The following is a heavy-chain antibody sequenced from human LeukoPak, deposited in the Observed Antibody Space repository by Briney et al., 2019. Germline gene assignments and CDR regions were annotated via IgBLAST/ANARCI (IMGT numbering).Heavy chain of an antibody. D-gene: IGHD7-27*01. Sequence: GGSMRLSCAASGFTFSNHGMNWVRQAPGKGLEWLSGVSPPGGGTYYADSVKGRFTISRDDSKNTLSLQMNSLRVEDTAVYYCARDLAWGAFDYWGQGTLVTVSS. CDR1: GFTFSNHG. CDR3: ARDLAWGAFDY. CDR2: VSPPGGGT. J-gene: IGHJ4*02. V-gene: IGHV3-23*01.